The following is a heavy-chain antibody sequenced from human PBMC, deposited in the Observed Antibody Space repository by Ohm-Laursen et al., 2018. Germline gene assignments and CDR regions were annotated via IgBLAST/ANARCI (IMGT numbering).Heavy chain of an antibody. CDR1: GFTFSSYG. V-gene: IGHV3-30*18. D-gene: IGHD2-15*01. Sequence: SLRLSCAASGFTFSSYGMHWVRQAPGKGLEWGAVISYDGSNKYYADSVKGRFTIPRDNSKNTLYLQMNSLRAEDTAVYYCAKDRMGAFDIWGQGTMVTVSS. J-gene: IGHJ3*02. CDR3: AKDRMGAFDI. CDR2: ISYDGSNK.